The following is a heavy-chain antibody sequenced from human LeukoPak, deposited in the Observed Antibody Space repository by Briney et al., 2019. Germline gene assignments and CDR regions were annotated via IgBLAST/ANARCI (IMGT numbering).Heavy chain of an antibody. V-gene: IGHV1-69*01. CDR2: IIPIFGTA. Sequence: GSSVKVSCKASGGTFSSYAISWVRQAPGQGLEWMGGIIPIFGTANYAQKFQGRVTITADESTSTAYMELSSLRSEDTAVYYCARQERLAYYFDYWGQGTLVTVSS. J-gene: IGHJ4*02. CDR1: GGTFSSYA. CDR3: ARQERLAYYFDY.